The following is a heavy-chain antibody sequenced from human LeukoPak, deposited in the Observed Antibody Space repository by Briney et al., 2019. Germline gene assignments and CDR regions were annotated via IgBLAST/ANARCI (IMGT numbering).Heavy chain of an antibody. Sequence: SETLSLTCTVSGVSISTGNYYWSWIRQPAGKGLEYIGRIYTNGGTSGSTYYNPSLKSRVTISVDTSKNQFSLKLSSVTAADTAVYYCAWGDSSGYPFDPWGQGTLVTVSS. J-gene: IGHJ5*02. CDR1: GVSISTGNYY. V-gene: IGHV4-61*02. CDR3: AWGDSSGYPFDP. CDR2: IYTNGGTSGST. D-gene: IGHD3-22*01.